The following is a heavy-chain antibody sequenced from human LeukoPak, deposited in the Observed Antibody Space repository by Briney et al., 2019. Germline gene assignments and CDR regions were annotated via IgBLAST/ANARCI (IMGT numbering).Heavy chain of an antibody. V-gene: IGHV4-34*01. J-gene: IGHJ1*01. CDR3: ARGDYCSSTSCYSDSGFQH. CDR1: GGSFSGYY. D-gene: IGHD2-2*02. Sequence: SETLSLTCAVYGGSFSGYYWSWIRQPPGKGPEWIGEINHSGSTNYNPSLKSRVTISVDTSKNQFSLKLSSVTAADTAVYYCARGDYCSSTSCYSDSGFQHWGQGTLVTVSS. CDR2: INHSGST.